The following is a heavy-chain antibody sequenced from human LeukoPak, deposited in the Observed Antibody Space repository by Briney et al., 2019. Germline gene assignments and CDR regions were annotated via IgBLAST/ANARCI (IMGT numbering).Heavy chain of an antibody. Sequence: PGGSLRHSCAASGFTFDDYAMHWVRQAPGKGLEWVSGISWNSGSIGYADSVKGRFTISRDNAKNSLYLQMNSLRAEDMALYYCAKARSNEGYYFDYWGQGTLVTVSS. V-gene: IGHV3-9*03. CDR2: ISWNSGSI. J-gene: IGHJ4*02. CDR3: AKARSNEGYYFDY. CDR1: GFTFDDYA.